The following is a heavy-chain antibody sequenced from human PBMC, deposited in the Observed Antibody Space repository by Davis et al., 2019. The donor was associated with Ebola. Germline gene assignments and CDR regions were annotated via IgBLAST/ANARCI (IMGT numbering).Heavy chain of an antibody. CDR3: ARDKKYSSYYYYYGMDV. Sequence: ASVKVSCKASGYTFNNYGVSWVRQAPGQGLEWMGWISAYNGDTNSAPRLQGRVTMTTDTSTSTAYMELRSLRSDDTAVYYCARDKKYSSYYYYYGMDVWGKGTTVTVSS. J-gene: IGHJ6*04. CDR1: GYTFNNYG. D-gene: IGHD6-6*01. CDR2: ISAYNGDT. V-gene: IGHV1-18*01.